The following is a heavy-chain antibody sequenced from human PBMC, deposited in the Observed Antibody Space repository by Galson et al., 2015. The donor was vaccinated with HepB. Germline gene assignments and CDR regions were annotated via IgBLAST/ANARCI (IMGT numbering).Heavy chain of an antibody. CDR3: ARVRGHIYGEWEPFHDY. D-gene: IGHD1-26*01. Sequence: SLRLSCAASGFTVSSNYMSWVRQAPGKGLEWVSVIYSGGSTYYADSVKGRFTISRDNSKNTLYLQMNSLRAEDTAVYYCARVRGHIYGEWEPFHDYWGQGTLVTVSS. CDR1: GFTVSSNY. CDR2: IYSGGST. J-gene: IGHJ4*02. V-gene: IGHV3-66*02.